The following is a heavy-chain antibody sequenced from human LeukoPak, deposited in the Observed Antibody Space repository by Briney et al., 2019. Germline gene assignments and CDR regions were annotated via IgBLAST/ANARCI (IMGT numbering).Heavy chain of an antibody. CDR1: GLTFSSYA. D-gene: IGHD2-8*01. J-gene: IGHJ4*02. V-gene: IGHV3-30-3*01. CDR3: ARDETNFDY. CDR2: ISYDGSNK. Sequence: GRSLRLSCAASGLTFSSYAMHWVRQAPGKGLEWVAVISYDGSNKYYADSVKGRFTISRDNSKNTLYLQMDSLRAEDTAVYYCARDETNFDYWGQGTLVTVSS.